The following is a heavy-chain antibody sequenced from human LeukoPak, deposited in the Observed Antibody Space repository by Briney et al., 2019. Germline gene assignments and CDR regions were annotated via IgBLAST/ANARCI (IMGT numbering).Heavy chain of an antibody. D-gene: IGHD3-3*01. CDR1: RVTFSSYA. J-gene: IGHJ4*02. V-gene: IGHV3-23*01. Sequence: GGSLRLSCAASRVTFSSYAMSWVRQPPGKGLEWVAAISGTGDSTYYADSVKGRFTISRDNYKNTLYLQMNSLRAEDTAIYFCARDFDFWSAYYRGDDCWGQGTLVTVSS. CDR3: ARDFDFWSAYYRGDDC. CDR2: ISGTGDST.